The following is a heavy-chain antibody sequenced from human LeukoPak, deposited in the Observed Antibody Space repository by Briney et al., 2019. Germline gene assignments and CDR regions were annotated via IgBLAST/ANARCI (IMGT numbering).Heavy chain of an antibody. Sequence: GGSLRLSCAASAFTFCDYSMNWVRPGPGMGREWISYISGRSSTIYYADSVRGRFTISRDNAKNSMYLQMNSLRGEDTAVYCCARDRLTSGSYFFDYWGQGTLVTVSS. V-gene: IGHV3-48*01. J-gene: IGHJ4*02. CDR1: AFTFCDYS. CDR3: ARDRLTSGSYFFDY. CDR2: ISGRSSTI. D-gene: IGHD1-26*01.